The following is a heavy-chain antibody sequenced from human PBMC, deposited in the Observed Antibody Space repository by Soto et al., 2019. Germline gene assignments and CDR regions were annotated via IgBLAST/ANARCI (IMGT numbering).Heavy chain of an antibody. Sequence: EVQLVESGGCLVQPGGSLRLSCVASGFTFSSYWMHWVRKAPGKGLVWVSRSNSDCSSTTSADSVKGRFTISRDNAKKTLYLQMNSLRAEDTAVYYCARHGRDYYYIEVWGQGTTVTLSS. CDR2: SNSDCSST. J-gene: IGHJ6*03. CDR3: ARHGRDYYYIEV. V-gene: IGHV3-74*01. CDR1: GFTFSSYW.